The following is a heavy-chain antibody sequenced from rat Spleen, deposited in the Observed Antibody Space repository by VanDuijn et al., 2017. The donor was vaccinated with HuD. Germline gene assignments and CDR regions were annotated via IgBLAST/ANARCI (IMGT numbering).Heavy chain of an antibody. D-gene: IGHD5-1*01. V-gene: IGHV5-20*01. Sequence: EVQLVESGGGLVQPGRSLKLSCAASGFTFSDFYMAWVRQAPKKGPEWVASISYEGGSTYYRDSVKGRFTISRDNAKSTLSLQMDSLRSEDTATYYCTTTGLDYWGQGVMVTVSS. CDR2: ISYEGGST. J-gene: IGHJ2*01. CDR3: TTTGLDY. CDR1: GFTFSDFY.